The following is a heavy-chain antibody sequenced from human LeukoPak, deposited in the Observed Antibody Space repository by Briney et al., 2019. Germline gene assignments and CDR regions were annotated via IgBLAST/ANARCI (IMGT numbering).Heavy chain of an antibody. CDR2: ISAYNGNA. CDR1: GYTFTTYG. V-gene: IGHV1-18*01. J-gene: IGHJ4*02. CDR3: ATHDYSMVRGVMDY. D-gene: IGHD3-10*01. Sequence: ASVKVSCKTSGYTFTTYGISWVRQAPGQGLEWMGWISAYNGNANYAQKFQGRVTMTTDTSTNTAYMELRSLRSDDTAVYYCATHDYSMVRGVMDYWGQGTLVTVSS.